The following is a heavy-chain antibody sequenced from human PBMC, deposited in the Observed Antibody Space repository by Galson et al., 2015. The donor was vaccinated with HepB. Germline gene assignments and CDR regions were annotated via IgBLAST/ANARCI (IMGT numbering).Heavy chain of an antibody. CDR1: GYTFTNYA. Sequence: SVKVSCKASGYTFTNYAMNWVRQAPGQGLEWMGWINTNTGNPTYAQGFTGRFVFSLDTSVSTAYLQISSLKAEDTAVYYCASIGFGDPYYFDYWGQGTLVTVSS. D-gene: IGHD3-10*01. J-gene: IGHJ4*02. V-gene: IGHV7-4-1*02. CDR2: INTNTGNP. CDR3: ASIGFGDPYYFDY.